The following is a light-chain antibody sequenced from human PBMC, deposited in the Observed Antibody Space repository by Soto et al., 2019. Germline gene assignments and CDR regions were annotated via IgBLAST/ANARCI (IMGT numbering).Light chain of an antibody. CDR1: QSVSGY. J-gene: IGKJ1*01. V-gene: IGKV3-11*01. CDR2: DTS. CDR3: QQYGVSPRT. Sequence: VLTQSPATLSLSPGERATLSCRASQSVSGYLAWYQQKPGQAPRLLIYDTSNRATGVPARFSGSGSGTDFTLTISRLEPEDFAVYYCQQYGVSPRTFGQGTKVDI.